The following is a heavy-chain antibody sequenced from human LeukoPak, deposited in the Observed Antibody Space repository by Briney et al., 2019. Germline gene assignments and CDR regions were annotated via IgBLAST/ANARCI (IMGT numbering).Heavy chain of an antibody. Sequence: SETLSLTCTVSGGSISSHYWSWIRQPPGKGLEWIGYIYYSGTTNYNPALKSRITMSVDTSKNQFSLKLTSVTPADTAVYYCAREGIAYEQISDNWFDPWGQGTLVTVSS. D-gene: IGHD2-21*01. CDR1: GGSISSHY. CDR2: IYYSGTT. CDR3: AREGIAYEQISDNWFDP. J-gene: IGHJ5*02. V-gene: IGHV4-59*11.